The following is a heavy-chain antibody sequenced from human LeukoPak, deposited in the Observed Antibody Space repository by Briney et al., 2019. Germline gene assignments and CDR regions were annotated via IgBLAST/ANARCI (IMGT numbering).Heavy chain of an antibody. Sequence: SETLSLTCTVSGGSISSYYWSWIRQPPGKGLEWIGSIYHSGSTYYNPSLKSRVTISVDTSKNQFSLKLSSVTAADTAVYYCARSEAPIAAAFDPWGQGTLVTVSS. D-gene: IGHD6-13*01. V-gene: IGHV4-59*08. J-gene: IGHJ5*02. CDR3: ARSEAPIAAAFDP. CDR2: IYHSGST. CDR1: GGSISSYY.